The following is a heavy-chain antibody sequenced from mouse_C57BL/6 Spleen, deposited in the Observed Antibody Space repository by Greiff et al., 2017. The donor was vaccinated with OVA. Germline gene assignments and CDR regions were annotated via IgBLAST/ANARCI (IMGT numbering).Heavy chain of an antibody. D-gene: IGHD2-3*01. J-gene: IGHJ2*01. CDR1: GYAFSSSW. CDR2: IYPGDGDT. V-gene: IGHV1-82*01. CDR3: ARYDGYYYFDY. Sequence: VQLQQSGPELVKPGASVKISCKASGYAFSSSWMNWVKQRPGQGLEWIGRIYPGDGDTNYNGKFKGKATLTADKSSSTAYMQLSSLTSEDSAVYFCARYDGYYYFDYWGQGTTLTVSS.